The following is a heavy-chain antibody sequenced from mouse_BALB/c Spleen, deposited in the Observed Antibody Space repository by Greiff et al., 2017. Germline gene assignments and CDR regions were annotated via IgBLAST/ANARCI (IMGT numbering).Heavy chain of an antibody. D-gene: IGHD1-3*01. J-gene: IGHJ4*01. CDR1: GFNIKDTY. CDR3: ARSGNGAMDY. Sequence: KQSGAELVKPGASVKLSCTASGFNIKDTYMHWVKQRPEQGLEWIGRIDPANGNTKYDPKFQGKATITADTSSNTAYLQLSSLTSEDTAVYYCARSGNGAMDYWGQGTSVTVSS. CDR2: IDPANGNT. V-gene: IGHV14-3*02.